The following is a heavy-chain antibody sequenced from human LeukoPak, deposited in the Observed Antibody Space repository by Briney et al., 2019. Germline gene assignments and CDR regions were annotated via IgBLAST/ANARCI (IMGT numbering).Heavy chain of an antibody. CDR3: ASSTGAHYYYYGMDV. CDR1: GGTFSSYA. V-gene: IGHV1-69*13. Sequence: ASVKVSCKASGGTFSSYAISWVRQAPGQGLEWMGGIIPIFGTANYAQEFQGRVTITADESTSTAYMELSSLRSEDTAVYYCASSTGAHYYYYGMDVWGQGTTVTVSS. D-gene: IGHD1-26*01. J-gene: IGHJ6*02. CDR2: IIPIFGTA.